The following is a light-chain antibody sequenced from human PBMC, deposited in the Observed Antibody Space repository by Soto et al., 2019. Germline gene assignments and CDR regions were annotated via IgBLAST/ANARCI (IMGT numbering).Light chain of an antibody. J-gene: IGLJ2*01. Sequence: QSVLTQPASVSGSPGQSITIACTGTSSDVGGYNYVSWYQQHPGKAPKLMIYEVSIRSSGVSNRFSGSKSGNTASLTISGLQAEEEADYYCTSYTSSSSVFGGGTKLTVL. CDR2: EVS. CDR3: TSYTSSSSV. CDR1: SSDVGGYNY. V-gene: IGLV2-14*01.